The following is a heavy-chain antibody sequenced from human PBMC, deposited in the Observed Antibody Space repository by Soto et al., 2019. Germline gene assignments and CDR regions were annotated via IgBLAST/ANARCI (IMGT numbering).Heavy chain of an antibody. CDR1: GFTFSSYA. J-gene: IGHJ6*02. Sequence: PGGSLRLSCAASGFTFSSYAMHWVRQAPGKGLEWVAVISYDGSNKYYADSVKGRFTISRDNSKNTLYLQMNSLRAEDTAVYYCARDLAYSYDKYYYYYGMDVWGQGTTVTVSS. V-gene: IGHV3-30-3*01. CDR3: ARDLAYSYDKYYYYYGMDV. D-gene: IGHD5-18*01. CDR2: ISYDGSNK.